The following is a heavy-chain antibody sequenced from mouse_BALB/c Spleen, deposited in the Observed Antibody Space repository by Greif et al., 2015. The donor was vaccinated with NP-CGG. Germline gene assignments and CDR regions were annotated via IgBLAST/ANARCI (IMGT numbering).Heavy chain of an antibody. CDR1: GFNIKDTY. D-gene: IGHD2-10*02. Sequence: EVQLQQSGAELVKPGASVKLSCTASGFNIKDTYMHWVKQRPEQGLEWIGRIDPANGNTKYDPKFQGKATITADTSSNTAYLQLSSLTSEDTAVYYCARRVWYATWGRYFDYWGQGTTLTVAS. J-gene: IGHJ2*01. CDR2: IDPANGNT. CDR3: ARRVWYATWGRYFDY. V-gene: IGHV14-3*02.